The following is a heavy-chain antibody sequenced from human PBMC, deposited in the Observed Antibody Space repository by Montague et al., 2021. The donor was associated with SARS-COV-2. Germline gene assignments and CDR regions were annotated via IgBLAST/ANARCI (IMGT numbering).Heavy chain of an antibody. D-gene: IGHD2/OR15-2a*01. CDR1: GVSISSGDYS. CDR3: ARKIIANAFDV. V-gene: IGHV4-30-2*06. J-gene: IGHJ3*01. CDR2: IYESGST. Sequence: TLSLTCTVSGVSISSGDYSWNWIRQSPGKGLEWIGFIYESGSTLYNPSLKSRITISVDRSKYQFSLRLNSVTAADTAVYYCARKIIANAFDVWGHGTTVIVSS.